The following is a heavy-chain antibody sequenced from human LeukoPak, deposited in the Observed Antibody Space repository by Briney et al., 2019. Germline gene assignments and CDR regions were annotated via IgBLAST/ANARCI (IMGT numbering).Heavy chain of an antibody. D-gene: IGHD1-20*01. CDR1: GYTFSSYW. J-gene: IGHJ4*02. V-gene: IGHV3-74*01. CDR3: TKDLTGNRDY. Sequence: PGGSLRLSCAASGYTFSSYWMHWVRQAPGKGLVWVSRIDTDGSITSYADSVKGRFTISRDNAKNTLYLQMNSLRAEDTAVYYCTKDLTGNRDYWGREPWSPSPQ. CDR2: IDTDGSIT.